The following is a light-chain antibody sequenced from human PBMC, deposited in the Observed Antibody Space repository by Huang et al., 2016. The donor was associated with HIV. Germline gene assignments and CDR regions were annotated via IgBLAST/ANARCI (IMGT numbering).Light chain of an antibody. CDR2: GAS. V-gene: IGKV3-15*01. CDR1: QSIKSN. Sequence: IVMTQSPVTLSVSPGERAALSCRAGQSIKSNLAWYQQKPGQAPRLLIYGASTRATGVPARFSGSGSGTEFTLTINNLQSDDFAVYDCQQYDYWPPVTFGQGTKV. J-gene: IGKJ1*01. CDR3: QQYDYWPPVT.